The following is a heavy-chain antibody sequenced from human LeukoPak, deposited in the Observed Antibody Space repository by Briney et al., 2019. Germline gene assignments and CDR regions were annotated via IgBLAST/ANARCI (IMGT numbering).Heavy chain of an antibody. CDR1: GFTFSSYS. D-gene: IGHD3-3*01. CDR3: ARVGIRFLEQYYFDY. Sequence: GGSLRLPCAASGFTFSSYSMNWVRQAPGKGLEWVSSISSSSSYIYYADSVKGRFTISRDNAKNSLYLQMNSLRAEDTAVYYCARVGIRFLEQYYFDYWGQGTLVTVSS. J-gene: IGHJ4*02. CDR2: ISSSSSYI. V-gene: IGHV3-21*01.